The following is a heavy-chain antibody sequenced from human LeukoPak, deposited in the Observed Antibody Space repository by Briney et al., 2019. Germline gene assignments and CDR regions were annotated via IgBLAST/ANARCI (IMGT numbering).Heavy chain of an antibody. D-gene: IGHD6-13*01. V-gene: IGHV4-4*07. CDR2: IYSTGST. Sequence: PSETLSLTCTVSGGSINFHCWSWIRQPAGKGLEWIGRIYSTGSTNYSPSLKSRVTMSVDKSKNQFSLNLSSVTAADTAVYYCARGIADPYSFDSWGQGTLVTVSS. CDR1: GGSINFHC. J-gene: IGHJ4*02. CDR3: ARGIADPYSFDS.